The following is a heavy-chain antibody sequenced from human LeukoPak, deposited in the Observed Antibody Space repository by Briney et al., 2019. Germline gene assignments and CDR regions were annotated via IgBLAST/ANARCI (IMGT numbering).Heavy chain of an antibody. CDR1: GFTFSNYG. V-gene: IGHV3-64*01. D-gene: IGHD1-1*01. CDR2: ISRNGGST. Sequence: GGSLRLSCAASGFTFSNYGMHWVRQAPGKGLEYVSAISRNGGSTYYANSVKGRFTISRDNSKNTLYLQMGSLRAADMAVYYCARDQTPTTYFYYAMDVWGQGTTVTVSS. J-gene: IGHJ6*02. CDR3: ARDQTPTTYFYYAMDV.